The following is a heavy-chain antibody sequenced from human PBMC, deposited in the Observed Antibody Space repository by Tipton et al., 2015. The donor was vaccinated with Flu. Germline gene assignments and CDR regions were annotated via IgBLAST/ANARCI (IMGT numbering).Heavy chain of an antibody. Sequence: TLSLTCSVSGDSIGSRYYWGWIRQPPGKGLEWIGSISHSGTTYYNPSLKSRVTTSIDTFKNQFSLKLSSVTAADTAVYYCATTTYYYGSGSHDYWGQGTLVTVSS. J-gene: IGHJ4*02. CDR3: ATTTYYYGSGSHDY. V-gene: IGHV4-38-2*01. D-gene: IGHD3-10*01. CDR2: ISHSGTT. CDR1: GDSIGSRYY.